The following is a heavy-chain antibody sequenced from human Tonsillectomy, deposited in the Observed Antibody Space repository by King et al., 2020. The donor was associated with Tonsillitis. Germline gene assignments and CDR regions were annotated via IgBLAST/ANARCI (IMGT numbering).Heavy chain of an antibody. CDR1: GFSLRNSGMC. V-gene: IGHV2-70*01. CDR3: ARINNDFWSGYADY. D-gene: IGHD3-3*01. CDR2: IDWDDDK. J-gene: IGHJ4*02. Sequence: VTLKESGPALVKPTQTLTLTCTFSGFSLRNSGMCVSWIRQPPGKALEWLALIDWDDDKYYSTSLKTRLTISKDTSKNQVDLTMTNMDPVDTATYYCARINNDFWSGYADYWGRGTLVTVSS.